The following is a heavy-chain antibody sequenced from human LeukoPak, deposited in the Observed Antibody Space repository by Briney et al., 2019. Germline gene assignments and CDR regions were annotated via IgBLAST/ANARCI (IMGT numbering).Heavy chain of an antibody. Sequence: ASVKVSCKASGGTFSSYAISWVRQAPGQGLEWMGGIIPIFGTANYAQKFQGRVTITADESTSTAYMELSSLRSEDTAVYYCARDRHDAFDIWGQGTMVTVSS. CDR2: IIPIFGTA. CDR3: ARDRHDAFDI. V-gene: IGHV1-69*13. J-gene: IGHJ3*02. CDR1: GGTFSSYA.